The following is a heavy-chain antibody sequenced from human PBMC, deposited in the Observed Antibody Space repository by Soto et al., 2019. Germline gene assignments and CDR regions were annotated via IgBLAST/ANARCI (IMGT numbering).Heavy chain of an antibody. CDR2: ISAYNGNT. D-gene: IGHD2-15*01. V-gene: IGHV1-18*01. Sequence: GASVKVSCKASGYTFTSYGISWVRQAPGQGLEWMGWISAYNGNTNYAQKLQGRVTMTTDTSTSTAYMELRSLRSDDTAVYYCAREVHCSGGSCYVHYYGMDVWGQGTTVTVSS. CDR3: AREVHCSGGSCYVHYYGMDV. CDR1: GYTFTSYG. J-gene: IGHJ6*02.